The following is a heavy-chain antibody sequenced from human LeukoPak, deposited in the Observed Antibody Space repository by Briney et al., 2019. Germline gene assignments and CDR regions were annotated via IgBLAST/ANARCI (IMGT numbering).Heavy chain of an antibody. CDR3: AKDGRTYGSGSKYFDY. D-gene: IGHD3-10*01. V-gene: IGHV3-23*01. J-gene: IGHJ4*02. CDR1: GFTFSSYA. CDR2: ISGSGGST. Sequence: GGSLRLSCAASGFTFSSYAMSWVRQAPGKGLEWVSVISGSGGSTYYTDSAKGRFTISRDNSQNTLYLQMNSLRAEDTAVYYCAKDGRTYGSGSKYFDYWGQGTLVTVSS.